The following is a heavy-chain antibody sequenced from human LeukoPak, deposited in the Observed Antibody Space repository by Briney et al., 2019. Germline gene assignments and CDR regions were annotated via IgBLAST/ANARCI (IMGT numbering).Heavy chain of an antibody. CDR2: ISSSGSTI. CDR3: ARSGGSGYYYAAFGNWFDP. CDR1: GFTFSDYY. Sequence: PGGSLRLSCAASGFTFSDYYMSWIRQAPGKGLEWVSYISSSGSTIYYADSVKGRFTISRDNAKNSLYLQMNSLRAEDTAVYYCARSGGSGYYYAAFGNWFDPWGQGTLVTVSS. D-gene: IGHD3-22*01. J-gene: IGHJ5*02. V-gene: IGHV3-11*01.